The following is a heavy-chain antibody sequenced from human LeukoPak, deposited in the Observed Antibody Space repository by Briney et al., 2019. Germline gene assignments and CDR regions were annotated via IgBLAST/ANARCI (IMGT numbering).Heavy chain of an antibody. D-gene: IGHD6-13*01. J-gene: IGHJ4*02. CDR2: ISGSGVST. V-gene: IGHV3-23*01. CDR1: GFTFSDYA. Sequence: QPGGSLRLSCAASGFTFSDYAMNWVRQAPGKGLEWVSEISGSGVSTYYADSVKGRFTISRDNSKNMLYLQMNSLRAEDTAVYYCAKELGGSWYERTFDYWGQGTLVTVSS. CDR3: AKELGGSWYERTFDY.